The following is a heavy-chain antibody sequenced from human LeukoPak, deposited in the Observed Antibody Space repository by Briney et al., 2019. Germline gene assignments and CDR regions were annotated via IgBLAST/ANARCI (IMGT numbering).Heavy chain of an antibody. Sequence: GASVKVSCKASGYTFTSYAMHWVRQAPGQGLEWMGWISAYNGNTNYAQKLQGRVTMTTDTSTSTAYMELRSLRSDDTAVYYCARAGSVVADHYNWFDPWGQGTLVTVSS. V-gene: IGHV1-18*01. CDR2: ISAYNGNT. CDR1: GYTFTSYA. J-gene: IGHJ5*02. CDR3: ARAGSVVADHYNWFDP. D-gene: IGHD2-15*01.